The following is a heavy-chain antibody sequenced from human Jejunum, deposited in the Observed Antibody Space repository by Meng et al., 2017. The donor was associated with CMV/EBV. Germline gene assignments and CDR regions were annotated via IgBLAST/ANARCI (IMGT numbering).Heavy chain of an antibody. CDR2: IKQDGSGK. V-gene: IGHV3-7*01. CDR3: ARATSPPSCGSNCYRATEYLQY. J-gene: IGHJ1*01. CDR1: W. Sequence: WLSWVRLAPGKGLGWVANIKQDGSGKYYVDSVKGRFTISRDNAKNSLYLQMNSLRGEDTAVYYCARATSPPSCGSNCYRATEYLQYWGQGTLVTVSS. D-gene: IGHD2-21*01.